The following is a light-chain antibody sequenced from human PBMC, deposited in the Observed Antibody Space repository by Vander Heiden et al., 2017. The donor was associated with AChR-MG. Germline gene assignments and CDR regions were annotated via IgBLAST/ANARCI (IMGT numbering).Light chain of an antibody. CDR2: ATS. J-gene: IGKJ4*01. Sequence: IQRTQSPSSLSASVGDRVTITCRASQSISSSYLNWYQQKPGEAPKFLIYATSTLQSGVPSRFSGSRSGTDFTLTISSLQPEDFATYYCQQSYSTPLTFGGGTKVEIK. CDR3: QQSYSTPLT. CDR1: QSISSSY. V-gene: IGKV1-39*01.